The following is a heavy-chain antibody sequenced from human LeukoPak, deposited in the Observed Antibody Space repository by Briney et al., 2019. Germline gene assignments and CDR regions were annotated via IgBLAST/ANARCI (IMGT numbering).Heavy chain of an antibody. D-gene: IGHD2-15*01. V-gene: IGHV4-59*01. Sequence: SETLSLTCTVSGGSISSYYWSWIRQPPGKGLEWIGYIYYSGSTNYNPSLKSRVTISVDTSKNQFSLKLSSVTAADTAVYYCARDRDRTAATHYGMDVWGQGTTVTVSS. CDR1: GGSISSYY. CDR2: IYYSGST. CDR3: ARDRDRTAATHYGMDV. J-gene: IGHJ6*02.